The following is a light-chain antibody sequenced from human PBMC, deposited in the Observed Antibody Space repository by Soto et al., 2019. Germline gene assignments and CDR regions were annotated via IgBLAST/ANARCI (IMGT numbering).Light chain of an antibody. CDR3: QQYNIWPLT. CDR1: QSVSNN. J-gene: IGKJ4*02. Sequence: IVMAQSPSTLSVSPGERATLSCRASQSVSNNLAWYQQKPGQAPRLLIYGASTRATGIPARFSGSGSGTEFTLTISSLQYEDFAIYYCQQYNIWPLTFGGGPKVDIK. V-gene: IGKV3-15*01. CDR2: GAS.